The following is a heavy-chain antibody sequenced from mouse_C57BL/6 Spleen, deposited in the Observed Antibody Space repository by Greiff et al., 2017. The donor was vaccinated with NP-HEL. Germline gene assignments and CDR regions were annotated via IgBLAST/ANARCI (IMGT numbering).Heavy chain of an antibody. D-gene: IGHD1-1*01. CDR1: GYTFTSYW. J-gene: IGHJ4*01. Sequence: QLQQPGAELVKPGASVMLSCKSSGYTFTSYWMHWVKQRPGQGLEWIGMIHPHSGSTNYNEKFKSKATLTVDKSSSTVYMKLSRLTSEHSAVYYCERVGDYGSNYAMDYWGQGTSVTVSA. CDR2: IHPHSGST. V-gene: IGHV1-64*01. CDR3: ERVGDYGSNYAMDY.